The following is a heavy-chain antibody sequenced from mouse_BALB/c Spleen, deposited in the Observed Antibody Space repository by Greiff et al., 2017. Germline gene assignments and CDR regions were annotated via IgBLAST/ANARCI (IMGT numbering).Heavy chain of an antibody. V-gene: IGHV1-26*01. CDR3: ARNGNYEGSAMDY. CDR2: INPYNGAT. D-gene: IGHD2-1*01. Sequence: VQLQQSGPELVKPGASVKISCKASGYSFTGYYMHWVKQSHVKSLEWIGRINPYNGATSYNQNFKDKASLTVDKSSSTAYMELHSLTSEDSAVYYCARNGNYEGSAMDYWGQGTSVTVSS. CDR1: GYSFTGYY. J-gene: IGHJ4*01.